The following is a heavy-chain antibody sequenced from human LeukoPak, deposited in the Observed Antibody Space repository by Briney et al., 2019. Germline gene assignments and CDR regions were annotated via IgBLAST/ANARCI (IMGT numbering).Heavy chain of an antibody. J-gene: IGHJ4*02. CDR2: GYDSGST. V-gene: IGHV4-39*01. CDR3: ARRVEYSSSSKPFDY. CDR1: GCSISSSSYY. Sequence: PSETLSLTCTVSGCSISSSSYYWGWIRQPPGKGLEWSVSGYDSGSTYYNPSLKSRVTITVDTSKNQSSPKLSSVTAADTAVEYSARRVEYSSSSKPFDYWGRGTLITVSA. D-gene: IGHD6-6*01.